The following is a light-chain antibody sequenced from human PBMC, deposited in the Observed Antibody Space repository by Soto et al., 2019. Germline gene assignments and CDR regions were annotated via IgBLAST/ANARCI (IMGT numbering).Light chain of an antibody. V-gene: IGKV3-11*01. J-gene: IGKJ4*01. CDR1: QSVSSS. CDR3: QQSGNWPLT. CDR2: DSS. Sequence: EIVLTQAPATLSLSPGVRATLSCRASQSVSSSLAWYQQKPGQAPRLLIYDSSNRATGSPARFSGSGSGTDFTLTISSLEPEDFAVYYCQQSGNWPLTFGGGTKVEIK.